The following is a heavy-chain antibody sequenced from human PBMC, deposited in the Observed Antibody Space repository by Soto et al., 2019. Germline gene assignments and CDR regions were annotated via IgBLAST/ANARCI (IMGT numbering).Heavy chain of an antibody. V-gene: IGHV3-49*04. CDR1: GFTFGDYA. D-gene: IGHD6-13*01. Sequence: PGGSLRLSCIGSGFTFGDYAMSWVRQAPGKGLEWVGFIKSKGYGGTTEYAASVKGRFTISRDDSKSIAYLQMNSLKTEDTAVYYCTIKTGYSSSWYPYYFDHWGQGALVTVSS. CDR2: IKSKGYGGTT. J-gene: IGHJ4*02. CDR3: TIKTGYSSSWYPYYFDH.